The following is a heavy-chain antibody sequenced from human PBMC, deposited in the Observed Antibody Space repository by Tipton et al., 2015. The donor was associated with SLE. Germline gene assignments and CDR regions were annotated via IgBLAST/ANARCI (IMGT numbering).Heavy chain of an antibody. CDR3: VREGQQLVDWYFDL. CDR1: GFNVSSNY. J-gene: IGHJ2*01. CDR2: IYSGDST. D-gene: IGHD6-13*01. V-gene: IGHV3-53*04. Sequence: SLRLSCAASGFNVSSNYMSWVRQAPGRGLEWVSVIYSGDSTYYADAVKGRFTISRHTSKNTVYLQMNSLRTEDTAVYYCVREGQQLVDWYFDLWGRGTLVTVSS.